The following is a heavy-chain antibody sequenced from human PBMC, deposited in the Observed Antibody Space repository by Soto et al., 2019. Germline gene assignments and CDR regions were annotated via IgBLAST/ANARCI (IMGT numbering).Heavy chain of an antibody. D-gene: IGHD1-26*01. V-gene: IGHV3-30*03. Sequence: GGSLRLSCAASGFTFSSYGMHWVRQAPGKGLEWVAVISYDGSNKYYADSVKGRFTISRDNSKNTLYLQMNSLRAEDTAVYYCATVGGSALRYYYGMDVWGQGTTVIVSS. CDR3: ATVGGSALRYYYGMDV. CDR1: GFTFSSYG. CDR2: ISYDGSNK. J-gene: IGHJ6*02.